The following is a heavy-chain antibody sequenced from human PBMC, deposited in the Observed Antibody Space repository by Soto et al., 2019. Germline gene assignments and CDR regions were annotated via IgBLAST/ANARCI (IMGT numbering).Heavy chain of an antibody. J-gene: IGHJ4*02. CDR1: GGSISSYY. D-gene: IGHD3-10*01. Sequence: QVQLQESGPGLVKPSETLSLTCTVSGGSISSYYWSWIRQPPGKGLEWFGYIYYSGSTNYNPSPKSRVTISVDTSKIQFSLKLSSVTAADTAVYYCARAKYYGSGRITGYFDYWGQGTLVTVSS. V-gene: IGHV4-59*01. CDR2: IYYSGST. CDR3: ARAKYYGSGRITGYFDY.